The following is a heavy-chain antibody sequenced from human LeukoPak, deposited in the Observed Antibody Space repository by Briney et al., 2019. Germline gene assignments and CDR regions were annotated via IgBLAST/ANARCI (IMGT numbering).Heavy chain of an antibody. CDR3: ARVGRTSIWFGNFDI. J-gene: IGHJ3*02. CDR1: GYTFTGYY. CDR2: INPNSGGT. D-gene: IGHD3-10*01. Sequence: ASVKVSCKASGYTFTGYYMHWVRQAPGQGLEWMGWINPNSGGTNYAQKFQGRVTMTRYTSISTAYMELSRLRSDDTAVYYCARVGRTSIWFGNFDIWGQGTMVTVSS. V-gene: IGHV1-2*02.